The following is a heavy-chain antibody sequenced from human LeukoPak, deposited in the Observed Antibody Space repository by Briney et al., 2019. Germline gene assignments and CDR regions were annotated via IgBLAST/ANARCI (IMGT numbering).Heavy chain of an antibody. CDR3: ASSSGSDSGIDY. CDR2: IYYSGST. V-gene: IGHV4-59*01. D-gene: IGHD1-26*01. CDR1: GGSISSYY. J-gene: IGHJ4*02. Sequence: SDTLSLTCTVAGGSISSYYWSWIRQPPGKGLEWIGYIYYSGSTNYNPSLKSRVTISVDTSKNQFSLKLSSVTAADTAVYYCASSSGSDSGIDYWGQGTLVTVSS.